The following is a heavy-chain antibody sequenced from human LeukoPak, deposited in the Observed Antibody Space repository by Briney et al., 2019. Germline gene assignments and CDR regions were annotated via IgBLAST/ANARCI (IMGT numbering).Heavy chain of an antibody. V-gene: IGHV3-9*01. Sequence: PGRSLRLSCAASGFTFDDYAMHWVRQAPGKGLEWVSGISGNSGSIVHAASVKGRFTISRDNAKNSLYLQMNSLRAEDTALYYCAKAPLAIFGVVYFDYWGRGTLVTVSS. J-gene: IGHJ4*02. CDR3: AKAPLAIFGVVYFDY. CDR2: ISGNSGSI. CDR1: GFTFDDYA. D-gene: IGHD3-3*01.